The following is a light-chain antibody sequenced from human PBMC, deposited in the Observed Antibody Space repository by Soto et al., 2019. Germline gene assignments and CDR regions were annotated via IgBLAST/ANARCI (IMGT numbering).Light chain of an antibody. CDR2: NNN. V-gene: IGLV1-44*01. Sequence: QSVLTQPPSASGTPGQRVTISCSGSSSNVGVNSVNWYQQVSGTTPRLLIYNNNQRPSGVPDRFSGSKSGTSASLAISGLQSEDEADYYCAAWDDSLNPSYVFGTGTKVTVL. J-gene: IGLJ1*01. CDR3: AAWDDSLNPSYV. CDR1: SSNVGVNS.